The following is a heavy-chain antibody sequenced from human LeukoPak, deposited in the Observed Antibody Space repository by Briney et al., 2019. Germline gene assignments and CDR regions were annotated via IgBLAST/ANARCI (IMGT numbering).Heavy chain of an antibody. Sequence: GESLKISCKGSGYSFTSYWIGWVRQMPGKGLEWMGIIYPGDSDTRYSPSFQGQVTISADKSISTAYLQWNSLKASDTAMYYCAILWAGSGWYGVPSRPPEFDYWGQGTLVTVSS. CDR1: GYSFTSYW. D-gene: IGHD6-19*01. J-gene: IGHJ4*02. V-gene: IGHV5-51*01. CDR2: IYPGDSDT. CDR3: AILWAGSGWYGVPSRPPEFDY.